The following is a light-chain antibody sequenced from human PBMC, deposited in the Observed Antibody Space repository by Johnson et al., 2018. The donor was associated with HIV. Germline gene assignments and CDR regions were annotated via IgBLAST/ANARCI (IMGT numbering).Light chain of an antibody. CDR1: SSNIGNNY. V-gene: IGLV1-51*01. J-gene: IGLJ1*01. CDR3: GTWDISLSVGYV. Sequence: QSVLTQPPSVSAAPGQKVTISCSGSSSNIGNNYVSWYQQLPGTAPKLLIYDNNKRPSGIPDRLSGPKSGTSATRGITGLQTGDEADYYCGTWDISLSVGYVFGSGTKVTVL. CDR2: DNN.